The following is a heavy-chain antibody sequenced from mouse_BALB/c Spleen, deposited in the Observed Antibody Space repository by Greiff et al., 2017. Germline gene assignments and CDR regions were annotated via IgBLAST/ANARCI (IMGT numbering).Heavy chain of an antibody. D-gene: IGHD1-1*01. CDR1: GYTFTSYY. Sequence: QVQLQQSGPELVKPGASVRISCKASGYTFTSYYIHWVKQRPGQGLEWIGWIYPGNVNTKYNEKFKGKATLTADKSSSTAYMQLSSLTSEDSAVYFCARGDYARGFAYWGQGTLVTVSA. V-gene: IGHV1S56*01. CDR2: IYPGNVNT. J-gene: IGHJ3*01. CDR3: ARGDYARGFAY.